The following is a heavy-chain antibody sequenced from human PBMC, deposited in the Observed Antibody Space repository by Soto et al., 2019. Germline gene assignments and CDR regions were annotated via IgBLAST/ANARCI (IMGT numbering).Heavy chain of an antibody. CDR1: GYTFTSYA. D-gene: IGHD6-13*01. V-gene: IGHV1-3*01. CDR3: ARSGYSRSWYLYYYGMDV. J-gene: IGHJ6*02. CDR2: INAGNGNT. Sequence: ASVKVSCKASGYTFTSYAMHWVRQAPGQRLEWMGWINAGNGNTKYSQKFQGRVTITRDTSASTAYMELSSLRSEDTAVYYCARSGYSRSWYLYYYGMDVWGQGTTVTVSS.